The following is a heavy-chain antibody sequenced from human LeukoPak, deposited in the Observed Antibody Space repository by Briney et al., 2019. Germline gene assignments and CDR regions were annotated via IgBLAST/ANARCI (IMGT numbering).Heavy chain of an antibody. V-gene: IGHV4-39*07. CDR1: GDSVSSSDYY. CDR2: IYSSGST. CDR3: ARGTYYYDSSGYYFDY. D-gene: IGHD3-22*01. Sequence: PSETLSLTCTVSGDSVSSSDYYWGWIRQPPGKRLEWIGSIYSSGSTYYNPSLKSRVTISVDRSKNQFSLKLSSVTAADTAVYYCARGTYYYDSSGYYFDYWGQGTLVTVSS. J-gene: IGHJ4*02.